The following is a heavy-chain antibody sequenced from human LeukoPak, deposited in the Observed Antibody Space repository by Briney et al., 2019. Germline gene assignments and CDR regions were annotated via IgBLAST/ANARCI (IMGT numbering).Heavy chain of an antibody. CDR2: ISYDGSNK. J-gene: IGHJ3*02. D-gene: IGHD6-19*01. Sequence: GGSLRLSCAASGFTFSSYAMHWVRQAPGKGLEWVAVISYDGSNKYYADSVKGRFTISRDNSKNTLYLQMNSLRAEDTAVYYCARDRLGGGWPTPLDAFDIWGQGTMVTVSS. CDR1: GFTFSSYA. V-gene: IGHV3-30-3*01. CDR3: ARDRLGGGWPTPLDAFDI.